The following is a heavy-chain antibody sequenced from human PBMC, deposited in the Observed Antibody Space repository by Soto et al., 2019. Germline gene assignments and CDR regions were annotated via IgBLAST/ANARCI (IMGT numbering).Heavy chain of an antibody. D-gene: IGHD6-6*01. CDR1: VFTFSSYG. CDR3: AKDRSSSSSGRIDY. J-gene: IGHJ4*02. Sequence: QVQLVESGGGVVQPGRSLRLSCAASVFTFSSYGMHWVRQAPGKGLEWVAVISYDGSNKYYADSVKGRFTISRDNSKNTLYLQMNSLRAEDTAVYYCAKDRSSSSSGRIDYWGQGTLVTVSS. CDR2: ISYDGSNK. V-gene: IGHV3-30*18.